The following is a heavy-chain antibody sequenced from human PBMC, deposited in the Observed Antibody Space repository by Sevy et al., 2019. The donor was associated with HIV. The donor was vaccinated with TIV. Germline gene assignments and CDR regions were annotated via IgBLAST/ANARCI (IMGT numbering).Heavy chain of an antibody. CDR2: MNPNNGNT. D-gene: IGHD3-3*01. J-gene: IGHJ6*02. CDR3: ARGRLDYEVLSGSYFSRAQWGYNYYSMDV. Sequence: ASVKVSCKAAGYSFTNFDINWVRQATGQGLEWMGWMNPNNGNTHYAQKFQGRVTMTRSSSAYTAYMDLSSLTSADTAIYYCARGRLDYEVLSGSYFSRAQWGYNYYSMDVWGQGTTVTVSS. V-gene: IGHV1-8*01. CDR1: GYSFTNFD.